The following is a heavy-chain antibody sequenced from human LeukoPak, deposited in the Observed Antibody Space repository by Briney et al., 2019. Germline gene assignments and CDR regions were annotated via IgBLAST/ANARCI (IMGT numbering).Heavy chain of an antibody. CDR3: ARRDSSGWNYFDY. CDR1: GYTFTSYD. J-gene: IGHJ4*02. D-gene: IGHD6-19*01. V-gene: IGHV1-8*03. Sequence: ASVKVSCKASGYTFTSYDINWVRQATGQGLEWMGWMNPNSGNTAYAQKFQGRVTITRNTSISTAYMELSSLRSEDTAVYYCARRDSSGWNYFDYWGQGTLVTVSS. CDR2: MNPNSGNT.